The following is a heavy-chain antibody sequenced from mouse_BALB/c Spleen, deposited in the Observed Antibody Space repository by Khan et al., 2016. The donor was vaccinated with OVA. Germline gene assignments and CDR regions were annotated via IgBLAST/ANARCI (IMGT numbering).Heavy chain of an antibody. Sequence: VQLKQSGAELVKPGASVKLSCTASGFNFTDSYIHWVKQTPEKGLEWIGRIDPATSNAKYDPKFQVKVTITADTSSNTAYLHLSNLTSEDTAVYYCAREGWSYAMDYWGQGNSVTVAS. J-gene: IGHJ4*01. CDR2: IDPATSNA. CDR1: GFNFTDSY. CDR3: AREGWSYAMDY. D-gene: IGHD1-1*02. V-gene: IGHV14-3*02.